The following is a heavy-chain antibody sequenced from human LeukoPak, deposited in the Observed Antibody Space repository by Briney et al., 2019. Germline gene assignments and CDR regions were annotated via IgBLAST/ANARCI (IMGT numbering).Heavy chain of an antibody. CDR1: GYTFTNYW. CDR2: IYPGDSDT. Sequence: GESLKISCKASGYTFTNYWIGWVRQMPGKGLEWMGIIYPGDSDTRYSPSFQGQVTISADKSISTAYLQWSSLKASDTAMYYCARLIVGASHAFDIWGQGTMVTVSS. D-gene: IGHD1-26*01. J-gene: IGHJ3*02. V-gene: IGHV5-51*01. CDR3: ARLIVGASHAFDI.